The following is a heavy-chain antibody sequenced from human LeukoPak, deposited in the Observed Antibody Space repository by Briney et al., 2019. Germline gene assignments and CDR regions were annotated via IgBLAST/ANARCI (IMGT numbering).Heavy chain of an antibody. Sequence: ASVKVSCKASGYTFTSHAMNWVRQAPGQGLEWMGWINTNTGNPTYAQGFTGQFVFSLDTSVSTAYLQISSLKAEDTAVYYCARANGVRGKSLYYFDYWGQGTLVTVSS. CDR1: GYTFTSHA. D-gene: IGHD3-10*01. CDR3: ARANGVRGKSLYYFDY. CDR2: INTNTGNP. V-gene: IGHV7-4-1*02. J-gene: IGHJ4*02.